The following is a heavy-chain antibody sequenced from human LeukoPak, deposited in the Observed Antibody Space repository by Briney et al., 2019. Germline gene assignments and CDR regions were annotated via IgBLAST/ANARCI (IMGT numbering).Heavy chain of an antibody. J-gene: IGHJ4*02. CDR2: IVVGSGNT. V-gene: IGHV1-58*02. CDR1: GFTFTSSA. D-gene: IGHD6-6*01. CDR3: AAVSIAAEYYFDY. Sequence: SVKVSCKASGFTFTSSAMQWVRQPRGQRLEWIGWIVVGSGNTNYAQKFQERVTITRDMSTSTAYMELSSLRSEDTAVYYCAAVSIAAEYYFDYWGQGTLVTVSS.